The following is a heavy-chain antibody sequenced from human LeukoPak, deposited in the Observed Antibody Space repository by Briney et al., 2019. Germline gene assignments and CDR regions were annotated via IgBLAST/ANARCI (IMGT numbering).Heavy chain of an antibody. CDR2: ISLSGSTI. J-gene: IGHJ4*02. D-gene: IGHD4/OR15-4a*01. V-gene: IGHV3-11*01. Sequence: TGGSLRLSYAASGFTFSDYYMSWIRQAPGKGLEWVSYISLSGSTIHYTDSVKGRFTISRDNARDSLFLQMNSLRAEDTAVYYCARERSFYGANLAVDYWGQGTLVTVSS. CDR1: GFTFSDYY. CDR3: ARERSFYGANLAVDY.